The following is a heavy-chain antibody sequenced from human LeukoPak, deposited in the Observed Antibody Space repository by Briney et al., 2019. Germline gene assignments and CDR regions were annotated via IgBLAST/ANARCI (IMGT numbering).Heavy chain of an antibody. D-gene: IGHD2-2*01. CDR3: ASTHCASPSCYSYYYSGLDV. V-gene: IGHV4-31*11. Sequence: SETLSLTCAVSGGSISSGTHYWHWIRQHPGQGLEWIGHIYNTGSAYYNPSLMSRVSISIDTSENQFSLKLSSVTAADTAVYYCASTHCASPSCYSYYYSGLDVWGQGTTVIVSS. CDR2: IYNTGSA. J-gene: IGHJ6*02. CDR1: GGSISSGTHY.